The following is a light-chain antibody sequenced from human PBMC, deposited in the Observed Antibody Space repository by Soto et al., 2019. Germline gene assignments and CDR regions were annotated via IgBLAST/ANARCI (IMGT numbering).Light chain of an antibody. V-gene: IGLV2-14*01. Sequence: QSVLTQPASGSGSPGQSITISCTGTSIDIGSYDYVSWYQQHPGKAPNLIIYEVTDRPSGVSNRFSGSKSGNTASLTISALQAEDEADYYCSSFTSTSTRLFGSGTKVSVL. CDR2: EVT. CDR3: SSFTSTSTRL. CDR1: SIDIGSYDY. J-gene: IGLJ1*01.